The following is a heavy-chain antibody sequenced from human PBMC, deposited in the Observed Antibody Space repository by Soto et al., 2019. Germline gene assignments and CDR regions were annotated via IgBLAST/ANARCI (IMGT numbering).Heavy chain of an antibody. J-gene: IGHJ3*02. D-gene: IGHD3-22*01. V-gene: IGHV1-69*13. Sequence: GASVKVSCKASGGTFSSYAISWVRQAPGQGLEWMGGIIPIFGTANYAQKFQGRVTITADESTSTAYMELSSLRSEDTAVYYCARDGRLDYDSSGYYSPSYAFDIWGQGTMVTVSS. CDR2: IIPIFGTA. CDR1: GGTFSSYA. CDR3: ARDGRLDYDSSGYYSPSYAFDI.